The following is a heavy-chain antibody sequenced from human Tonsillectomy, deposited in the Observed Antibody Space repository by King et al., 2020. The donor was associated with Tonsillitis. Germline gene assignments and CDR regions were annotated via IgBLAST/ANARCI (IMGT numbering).Heavy chain of an antibody. D-gene: IGHD3-22*01. CDR3: AAYYDSSAYYSVHWFDP. J-gene: IGHJ5*02. CDR1: GGSISSGDYY. Sequence: QMQLQESGPGLVKPSQTLSLTCTVSGGSISSGDYYWSWIRQPPGKGLEWIGYIYHSGSTYYNPSLKSRVTMSVDTSKNQFALRLSTVTAADTAVYYCAAYYDSSAYYSVHWFDPWGQGTLVTVSS. CDR2: IYHSGST. V-gene: IGHV4-30-4*01.